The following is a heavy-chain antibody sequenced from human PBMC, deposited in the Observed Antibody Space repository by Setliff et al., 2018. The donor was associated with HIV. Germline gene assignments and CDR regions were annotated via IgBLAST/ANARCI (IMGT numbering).Heavy chain of an antibody. CDR1: GFTFSNVW. CDR3: ARDRASSAYYSHFDY. Sequence: PGGSLRLSCAASGFTFSNVWMSWVRQAPGKGLEWVSYISGSSDVIDYADSVKGRFTISRDNAKNSLYLQMYSLRAEDTAIYYCARDRASSAYYSHFDYWGQGNMVTVSS. D-gene: IGHD3-22*01. CDR2: ISGSSDVI. J-gene: IGHJ4*02. V-gene: IGHV3-48*01.